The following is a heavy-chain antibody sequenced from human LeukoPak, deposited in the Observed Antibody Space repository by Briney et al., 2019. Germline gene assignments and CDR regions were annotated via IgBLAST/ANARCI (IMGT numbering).Heavy chain of an antibody. V-gene: IGHV4-31*03. CDR1: GGSISSGGSY. CDR2: IYYSGST. Sequence: PSETLSLTCTVAGGSISSGGSYWSWIRQHPGKGLEWIGYIYYSGSTYYNPSLKSRVTISIDTSKNQFSLRLSSVTAADTAVYYCARVVKRDGSYYFDYWGQGTLVTVSS. D-gene: IGHD1-26*01. CDR3: ARVVKRDGSYYFDY. J-gene: IGHJ4*02.